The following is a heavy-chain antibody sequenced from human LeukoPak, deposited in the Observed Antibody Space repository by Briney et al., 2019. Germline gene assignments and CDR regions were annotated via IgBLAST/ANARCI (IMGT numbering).Heavy chain of an antibody. J-gene: IGHJ4*02. D-gene: IGHD2-15*01. Sequence: PEGSLRLSCAASGFTFSSYAMHWVRQAPGKGLEWVAVISYDGSNKYYADSVKGRFTISRDNSKNTLYLQKNSLRAEDTAVYYCAKDLVVVAAEYYFDYWGQGTLVTVSS. V-gene: IGHV3-30*04. CDR3: AKDLVVVAAEYYFDY. CDR1: GFTFSSYA. CDR2: ISYDGSNK.